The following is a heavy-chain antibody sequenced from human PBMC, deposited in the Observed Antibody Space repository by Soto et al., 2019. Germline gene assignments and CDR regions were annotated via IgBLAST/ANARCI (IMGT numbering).Heavy chain of an antibody. CDR3: HGYGY. CDR2: IYTGGTT. Sequence: EVQLVESGGGLIQPGGSLRLSCVVSGFTVSSSNYMSWVRQAPGKGLEWVSVIYTGGTTYYADSVKGRFTISRDNSKNTLYLQMNSVSAEDTAVYYCHGYGYWGQGTLVTVSS. V-gene: IGHV3-53*01. J-gene: IGHJ4*02. CDR1: GFTVSSSNY. D-gene: IGHD5-12*01.